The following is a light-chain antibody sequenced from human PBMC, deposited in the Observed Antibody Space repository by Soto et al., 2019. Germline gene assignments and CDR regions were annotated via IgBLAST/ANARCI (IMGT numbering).Light chain of an antibody. J-gene: IGLJ2*01. CDR2: DVN. CDR1: SSDVGDYNY. V-gene: IGLV2-11*01. CDR3: SSYAGSYTLV. Sequence: QSVLTQPRSVSGSPGQSVTISCTGTSSDVGDYNYVSWYQQHPGKAPKLMIYDVNKRPSGVPDRFSGSKSGNTASLTISGLQAEDEADYYCSSYAGSYTLVFGGGTKLTVL.